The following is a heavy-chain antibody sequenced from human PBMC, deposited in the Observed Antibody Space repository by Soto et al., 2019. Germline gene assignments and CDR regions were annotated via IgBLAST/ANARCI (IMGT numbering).Heavy chain of an antibody. J-gene: IGHJ6*02. CDR1: GYSFTIYW. V-gene: IGHV5-10-1*01. CDR3: ASSYSSSSSGGYGMDV. Sequence: GESLKISCKGSGYSFTIYWISWVLQMPRKGLEWMGRIDPSDSYTNYSPSFQGHVTISADKSISTAYLQWSSLKASDTAMYYCASSYSSSSSGGYGMDVWGQETTVTVSS. CDR2: IDPSDSYT. D-gene: IGHD6-6*01.